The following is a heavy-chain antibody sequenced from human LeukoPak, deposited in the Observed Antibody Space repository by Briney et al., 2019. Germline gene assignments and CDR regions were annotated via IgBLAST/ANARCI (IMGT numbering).Heavy chain of an antibody. CDR1: GFTFSSYA. D-gene: IGHD6-19*01. CDR2: ISYDGSNK. Sequence: PGRSLRLSCAASGFTFSSYAMHWVRQAPGKGLEWVAVISYDGSNKYYADSVKGRFTISRDNSKNTLYLQMNSLRAEDTAVYYCARESRQWLVLGGVDYWGQGTLVTVSS. CDR3: ARESRQWLVLGGVDY. V-gene: IGHV3-30-3*01. J-gene: IGHJ4*02.